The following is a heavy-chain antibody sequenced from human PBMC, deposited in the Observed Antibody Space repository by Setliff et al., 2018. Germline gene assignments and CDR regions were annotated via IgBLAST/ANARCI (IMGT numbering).Heavy chain of an antibody. Sequence: SETLSLTCNVSGASISGSAYYWGWIRQPPGKGLEWIGSVYSSGSPYYNPSLKSRVTISMDTSKNQFSLKLSSVTAADTAVYYCARGKIRITMIVVPTGGAFDIWGQGTMVTVSS. CDR3: ARGKIRITMIVVPTGGAFDI. CDR1: GASISGSAYY. J-gene: IGHJ3*02. V-gene: IGHV4-39*01. CDR2: VYSSGSP. D-gene: IGHD3-22*01.